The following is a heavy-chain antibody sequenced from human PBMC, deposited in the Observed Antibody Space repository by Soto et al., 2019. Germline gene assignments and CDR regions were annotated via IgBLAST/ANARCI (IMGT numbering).Heavy chain of an antibody. D-gene: IGHD6-6*01. CDR1: GCTFSSYA. V-gene: IGHV3-23*01. CDR2: ISGSGGST. CDR3: AKGALEHSSSSWGLYYYGMDV. Sequence: EVQLLESGGCLVQPGGSLRLSCAASGCTFSSYAMSWVRQAPGKGLEWVSAISGSGGSTYYADSVKGRFTISRDKSKNTLYLQMNSLRAEETAVYYCAKGALEHSSSSWGLYYYGMDVWCQGTTVTVSS. J-gene: IGHJ6*02.